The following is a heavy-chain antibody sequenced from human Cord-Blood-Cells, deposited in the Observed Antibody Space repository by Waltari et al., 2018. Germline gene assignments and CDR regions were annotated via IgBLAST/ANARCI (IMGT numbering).Heavy chain of an antibody. V-gene: IGHV3-7*01. D-gene: IGHD6-13*01. CDR3: ARDQTYSSSPDYYYYYGMDV. CDR2: LKQDGRGK. Sequence: EVQLVESGGGLVQPGGSLRLSCAASGFTFSSYWMSWVRQAPGKGLEWVANLKQDGRGKYYVDSVKGRFTISRDNAKNSLYLQMNSLRAEDTAVYYCARDQTYSSSPDYYYYYGMDVWGQGTTVTVSS. CDR1: GFTFSSYW. J-gene: IGHJ6*02.